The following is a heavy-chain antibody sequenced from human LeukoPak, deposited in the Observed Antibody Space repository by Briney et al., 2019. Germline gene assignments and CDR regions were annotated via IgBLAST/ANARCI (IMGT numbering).Heavy chain of an antibody. J-gene: IGHJ4*02. CDR2: INHSGST. V-gene: IGHV4-34*01. CDR3: ARAERYNWNDAADY. Sequence: SETLSLTCAVYGGSFSGYYWSWIRQPPGKGLEWIGEINHSGSTNYNPSLKSRVTISVDTSKNQFSLKLSSVTAADTAVYYCARAERYNWNDAADYWGQGNLVTVSS. CDR1: GGSFSGYY. D-gene: IGHD1-1*01.